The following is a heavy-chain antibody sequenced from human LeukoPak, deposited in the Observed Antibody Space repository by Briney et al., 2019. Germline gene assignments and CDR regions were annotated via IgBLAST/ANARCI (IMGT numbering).Heavy chain of an antibody. J-gene: IGHJ6*04. Sequence: GGSLRLSCAASGFTFSSYDMHWVRQATGKGLEWVSAIGTAGDPYYPGSVKGRFTISRENAKNSLYLQMNSLRAGDTAVYYCARSGYCSSTSCHDYYYYGMDVWGKGTTVTVSS. CDR3: ARSGYCSSTSCHDYYYYGMDV. CDR2: IGTAGDP. CDR1: GFTFSSYD. V-gene: IGHV3-13*05. D-gene: IGHD2-2*03.